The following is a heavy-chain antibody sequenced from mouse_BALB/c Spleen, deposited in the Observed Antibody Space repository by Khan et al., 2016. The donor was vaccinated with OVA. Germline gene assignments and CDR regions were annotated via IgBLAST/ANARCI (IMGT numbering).Heavy chain of an antibody. V-gene: IGHV1-4*01. D-gene: IGHD2-14*01. Sequence: QVQLQQSGAELARPGASVKMSCKASGYTFTSYTIHWIKQRPGQGLEWIGYINPSSGYTNYNQKFKDKATLTADKSSTTAYMQLSSLTSDDSEVYCCARDGAYYRNGGWFAYWGQGTLVTVSA. CDR1: GYTFTSYT. CDR2: INPSSGYT. J-gene: IGHJ3*01. CDR3: ARDGAYYRNGGWFAY.